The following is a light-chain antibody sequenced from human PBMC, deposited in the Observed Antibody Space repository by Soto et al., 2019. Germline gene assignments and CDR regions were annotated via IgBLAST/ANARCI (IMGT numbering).Light chain of an antibody. J-gene: IGLJ1*01. V-gene: IGLV1-40*01. CDR3: QSYDSSLSRPLEV. CDR2: GNS. CDR1: SSNIGAGYD. Sequence: QSVLTQPPSVSGAPGQRVTISCTGSSSNIGAGYDVHWYQQLPGTAPKLLIYGNSNRPSGVPDRFSGSKSGTSASLAITGLQAEDEADYYCQSYDSSLSRPLEVFGTGTKVTVL.